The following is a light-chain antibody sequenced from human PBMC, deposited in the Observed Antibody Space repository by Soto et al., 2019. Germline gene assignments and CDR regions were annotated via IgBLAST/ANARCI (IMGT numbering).Light chain of an antibody. CDR3: SSYTSSSTLFV. CDR2: DVS. Sequence: QSALTQPDSVSGSPGQSITLSCTGTSSDVGGYNYVSWYQQHPGKAPKLMIYDVSNRPSGVSNRFSGAKSGNTGSLTISGLQAEDEDDYYCSSYTSSSTLFVFGTGTKVTVL. CDR1: SSDVGGYNY. V-gene: IGLV2-14*01. J-gene: IGLJ1*01.